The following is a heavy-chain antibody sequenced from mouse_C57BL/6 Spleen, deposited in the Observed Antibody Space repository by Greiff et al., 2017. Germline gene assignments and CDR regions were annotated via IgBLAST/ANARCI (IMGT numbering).Heavy chain of an antibody. V-gene: IGHV2-2*01. CDR1: GFSLTSYG. CDR2: IWSGGST. D-gene: IGHD2-5*01. CDR3: ASPYSNSYFDV. Sequence: QVQLQQSGPGLVQPSQSLSITCTVSGFSLTSYGVHWVRQSPGKGLEWLGVIWSGGSTDYNAAFISRLSISKDNSKSQVFFKMNSLQADDTAIYYCASPYSNSYFDVWGTGTTVTVSS. J-gene: IGHJ1*03.